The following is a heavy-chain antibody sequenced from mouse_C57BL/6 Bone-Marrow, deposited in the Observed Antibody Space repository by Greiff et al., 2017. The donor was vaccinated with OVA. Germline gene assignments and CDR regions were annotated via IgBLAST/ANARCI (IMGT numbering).Heavy chain of an antibody. CDR3: VRDSNYCHWYFDF. J-gene: IGHJ1*03. D-gene: IGHD2-5*01. Sequence: DVQLQESGGGLVQPKGSLKLSCAASGFTFNTYAMHWVRQAPGKGLEWVARIRSKSSNYATYYADSVKDRFTISRDDSQNMLYLQNNNLKTEETAMYYCVRDSNYCHWYFDFWGTGTTVTVSS. V-gene: IGHV10-3*01. CDR2: IRSKSSNYAT. CDR1: GFTFNTYA.